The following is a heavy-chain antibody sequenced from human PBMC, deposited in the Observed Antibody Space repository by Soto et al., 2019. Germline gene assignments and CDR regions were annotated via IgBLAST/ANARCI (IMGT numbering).Heavy chain of an antibody. Sequence: GGSLRLSCSASGFTFSSFGMNWVRQAPGKGLEWVALIWYDGSKEYYADSVKGRFTISRDNSKNTLYLQMNSLRAEDTAVYYCAKSITARPFDYWGQGALVTVSS. CDR2: IWYDGSKE. CDR3: AKSITARPFDY. CDR1: GFTFSSFG. J-gene: IGHJ4*02. V-gene: IGHV3-33*08. D-gene: IGHD6-6*01.